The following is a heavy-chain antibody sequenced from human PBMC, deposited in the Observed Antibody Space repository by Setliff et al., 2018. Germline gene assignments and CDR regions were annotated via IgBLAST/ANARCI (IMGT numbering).Heavy chain of an antibody. J-gene: IGHJ5*02. CDR3: ARHGPQVPAGMNWFDP. D-gene: IGHD2-2*01. CDR2: INRRGNT. Sequence: SETLSLTCTVSGGSVNSGYDNWNWLRQPAGKGLEWIGHINRRGNTYYNPSLKSRVITSVDTTQNQFSLKLTSVTAADTAVYYCARHGPQVPAGMNWFDPWGQGILVTVSS. CDR1: GGSVNSGYDN. V-gene: IGHV4-61*09.